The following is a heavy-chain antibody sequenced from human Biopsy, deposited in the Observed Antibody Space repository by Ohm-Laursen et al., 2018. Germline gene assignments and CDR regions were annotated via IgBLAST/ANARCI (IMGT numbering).Heavy chain of an antibody. CDR1: GYTFTSYD. CDR2: MNPNSANT. CDR3: ARAGVGSDGTDSYYYGMDV. J-gene: IGHJ6*02. V-gene: IGHV1-8*01. Sequence: SSVKVSCKASGYTFTSYDITWVRQATGQGLEWLGWMNPNSANTGYAQKFQGRITMTRNTSISTAYMELNSLGSEDTAVYYCARAGVGSDGTDSYYYGMDVWGPGTTVTVSS. D-gene: IGHD5-24*01.